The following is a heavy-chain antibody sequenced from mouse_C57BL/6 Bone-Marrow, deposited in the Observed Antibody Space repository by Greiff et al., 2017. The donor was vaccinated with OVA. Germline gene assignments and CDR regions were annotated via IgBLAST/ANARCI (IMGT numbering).Heavy chain of an antibody. CDR2: IHPNSGST. CDR1: GYTFTSYW. Sequence: QVQLQQSGAELVKPGASVKLSCKASGYTFTSYWMHWVKQRPGQGLEWIGMIHPNSGSTNYNEKFKSKATLTVDKSSSTAYMQLSSLTSEDSAVDYCARTRLRFYAMDYWGQGTSVTVSS. D-gene: IGHD1-1*01. CDR3: ARTRLRFYAMDY. J-gene: IGHJ4*01. V-gene: IGHV1-64*01.